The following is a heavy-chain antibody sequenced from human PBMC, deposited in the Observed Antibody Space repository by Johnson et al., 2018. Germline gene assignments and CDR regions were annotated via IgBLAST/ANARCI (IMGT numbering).Heavy chain of an antibody. Sequence: QLVESGGGLVKPGGSLRLSCAASGFTFSDYYMSWIRQAPGKGLEWVSYISNSGSTIYAADSVKGRFTISRDKAKNSLDMQMNSLRAEDKAVYYCAKDGFHDCSGFIDAFDIWGQGTMVTVSS. J-gene: IGHJ3*02. CDR1: GFTFSDYY. CDR2: ISNSGSTI. D-gene: IGHD3-22*01. V-gene: IGHV3-11*01. CDR3: AKDGFHDCSGFIDAFDI.